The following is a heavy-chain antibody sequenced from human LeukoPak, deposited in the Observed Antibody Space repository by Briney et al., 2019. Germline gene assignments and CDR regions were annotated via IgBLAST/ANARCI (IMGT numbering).Heavy chain of an antibody. V-gene: IGHV3-48*03. CDR2: ISVRAATI. CDR3: AKEVPHWYEVPHGMDF. D-gene: IGHD1-14*01. Sequence: PGGSLRLSCAASGFGFGQYEMNWVRQAPGKGLEWIAYISVRAATIYYGDSAEGRFTISRDDAKNSLYLQMSGLRVEDTAIYYCAKEVPHWYEVPHGMDFWGQGTTVTV. J-gene: IGHJ6*02. CDR1: GFGFGQYE.